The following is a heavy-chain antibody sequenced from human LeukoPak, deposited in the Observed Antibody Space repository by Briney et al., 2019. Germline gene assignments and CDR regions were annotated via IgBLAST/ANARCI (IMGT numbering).Heavy chain of an antibody. V-gene: IGHV1-46*01. CDR2: INPSGGST. CDR3: ARVPSPYYDFWSGYSHYYYYGMDV. CDR1: GYTFTSYY. D-gene: IGHD3-3*01. J-gene: IGHJ6*02. Sequence: ASVKVSFKASGYTFTSYYMHWVRQAPGQGLEWMGIINPSGGSTSYAQKFQGRVTMTRDTSTSTVYMELSSLRSEDTAVYYCARVPSPYYDFWSGYSHYYYYGMDVWGQGTTVTVSS.